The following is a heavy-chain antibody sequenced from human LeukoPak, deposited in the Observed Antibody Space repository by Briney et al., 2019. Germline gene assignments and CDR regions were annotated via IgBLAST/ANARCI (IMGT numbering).Heavy chain of an antibody. J-gene: IGHJ2*01. Sequence: GGSLRLSCAASGFTFSSYSMNWVRQAPGKGLEWVSSISSSSSYIYYADSVKGRFTISRDDAKNSLYLQMNSLRAEDTAVYYCARVPCSSTSCYRYFDLWGRGTLVTVSS. D-gene: IGHD2-2*01. CDR3: ARVPCSSTSCYRYFDL. CDR2: ISSSSSYI. V-gene: IGHV3-21*01. CDR1: GFTFSSYS.